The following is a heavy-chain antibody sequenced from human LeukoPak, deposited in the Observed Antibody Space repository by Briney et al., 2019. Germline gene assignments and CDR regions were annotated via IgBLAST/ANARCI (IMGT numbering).Heavy chain of an antibody. D-gene: IGHD3-3*01. CDR2: INHSGST. CDR1: GGSFSGYY. J-gene: IGHJ4*02. V-gene: IGHV4-34*01. Sequence: SETLSLTCAVYGGSFSGYYWSWIRQPPGKGLEWIGEINHSGSTNYNPSLKSRVTISVDTSKNQFSLKLSSVTAADTAVYYCARGHYDFWSGYLPLDYWGQGVLVTVSS. CDR3: ARGHYDFWSGYLPLDY.